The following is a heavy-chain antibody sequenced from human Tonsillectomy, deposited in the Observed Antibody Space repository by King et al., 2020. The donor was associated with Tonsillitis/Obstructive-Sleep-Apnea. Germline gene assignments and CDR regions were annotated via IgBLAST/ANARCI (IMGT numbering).Heavy chain of an antibody. Sequence: VQLVESGGGLIQPEGSLRLSCAASGFTVNSNYMSWVRQAPGKGLEWVSVIYSGGTTYYADSVKGRFTISRDNSKNTLCLQMNSLRAEDTAVYYCVRQNDYWGQGTLVTVSS. V-gene: IGHV3-53*01. J-gene: IGHJ4*02. CDR1: GFTVNSNY. CDR2: IYSGGTT. CDR3: VRQNDY.